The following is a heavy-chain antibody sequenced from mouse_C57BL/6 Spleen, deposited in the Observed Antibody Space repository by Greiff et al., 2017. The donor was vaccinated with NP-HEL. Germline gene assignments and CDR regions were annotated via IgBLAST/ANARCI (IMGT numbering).Heavy chain of an antibody. CDR2: ISSGSSTI. J-gene: IGHJ4*01. V-gene: IGHV5-17*01. CDR1: GFTFSDYG. CDR3: ARTNYYGSRGDAMDY. Sequence: EVQLVESGGGLVKPGGSLKLSCAASGFTFSDYGMHWVRQAPEKGLEWVAYISSGSSTIYYADTVKGRFTISRDNAKNTLFLQMTSLRSEDTAMYYCARTNYYGSRGDAMDYWGQGTSVTVSS. D-gene: IGHD1-1*01.